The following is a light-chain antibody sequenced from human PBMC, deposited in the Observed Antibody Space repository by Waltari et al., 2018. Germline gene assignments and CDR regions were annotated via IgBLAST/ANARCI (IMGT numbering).Light chain of an antibody. CDR1: TGPVTVIHY. CDR2: DVG. CDR3: LLSFSGTVV. J-gene: IGLJ2*01. Sequence: QDVVTQEPSVTVSAGGTVTLTCGSTTGPVTVIHYPHCFQQKPGQAPKTMIYDVGNKHSWTPARFSASLIGGKAALTLSGAQFEDEADYYCLLSFSGTVVFGGGTRLTVL. V-gene: IGLV7-46*01.